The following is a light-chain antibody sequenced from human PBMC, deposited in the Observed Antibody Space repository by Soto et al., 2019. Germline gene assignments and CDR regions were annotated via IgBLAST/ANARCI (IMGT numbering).Light chain of an antibody. CDR2: KAS. Sequence: DIQMTQSPSTLSASVGDRVTLTCRASQSISRWLAWYQQRPGKAPNLLIRKASDLQSGVPSRFSGSGSGTDFTLPITSLQPHDFATYHCQQYNTSSWTFGQGTRVDIK. J-gene: IGKJ1*01. V-gene: IGKV1-5*03. CDR3: QQYNTSSWT. CDR1: QSISRW.